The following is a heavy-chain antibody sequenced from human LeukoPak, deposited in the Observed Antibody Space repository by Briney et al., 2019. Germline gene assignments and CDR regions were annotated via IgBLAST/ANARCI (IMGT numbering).Heavy chain of an antibody. Sequence: PGGSLRLSCAASGFSFSTFGMHWVRQTPGKGLEWVSHISKDESNKYYADSVKSRFTISRDTSKNTLFLQMNSLRVEDTAVYYCAKDNPVLEYWGQGTLVTVSS. CDR2: ISKDESNK. V-gene: IGHV3-30*18. J-gene: IGHJ4*02. CDR1: GFSFSTFG. CDR3: AKDNPVLEY.